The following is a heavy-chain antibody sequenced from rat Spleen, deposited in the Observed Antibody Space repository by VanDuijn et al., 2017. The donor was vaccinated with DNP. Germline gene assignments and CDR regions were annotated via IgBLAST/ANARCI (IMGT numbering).Heavy chain of an antibody. CDR2: IIYDGSIT. J-gene: IGHJ2*01. V-gene: IGHV5-17*01. CDR1: GFTFSDYA. Sequence: EVQLVESGGGLVQPRRSLKLSCAASGFTFSDYAMVWVRQAPKKGLEWVATIIYDGSITYYGDSVKGRFTISRDNTKSTLYLQMDSLRSEDTATYYCARQGYGYNGYYFDYWGQGVMVTVSS. CDR3: ARQGYGYNGYYFDY. D-gene: IGHD1-4*01.